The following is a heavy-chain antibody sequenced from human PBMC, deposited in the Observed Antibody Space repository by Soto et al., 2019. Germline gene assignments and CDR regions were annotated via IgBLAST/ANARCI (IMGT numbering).Heavy chain of an antibody. D-gene: IGHD3-22*01. Sequence: LRLSCAASGFTFSSYAMSWVRRAPGKGLEWVSAISGSGGSTYYADSVKGRFTISRDNSKNTLYLQMNSLRAEDTAVYYCAKGAWSDSGYYFDYWGQGTLVTVSS. CDR2: ISGSGGST. CDR3: AKGAWSDSGYYFDY. V-gene: IGHV3-23*01. CDR1: GFTFSSYA. J-gene: IGHJ4*02.